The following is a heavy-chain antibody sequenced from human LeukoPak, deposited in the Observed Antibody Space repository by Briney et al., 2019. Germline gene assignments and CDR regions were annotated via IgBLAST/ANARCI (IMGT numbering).Heavy chain of an antibody. J-gene: IGHJ5*02. CDR2: ISAYNGNT. CDR3: ARDAEDIVVVVAASGWFDP. V-gene: IGHV1-18*01. Sequence: ASVKVSCKASGYTFTSYGISWVRQAPGQGLEWMGWISAYNGNTNYAQKLQGRVTMTRDTSISTAYMELSRLRSDDTAVYYCARDAEDIVVVVAASGWFDPWGQGTLVTVSS. CDR1: GYTFTSYG. D-gene: IGHD2-15*01.